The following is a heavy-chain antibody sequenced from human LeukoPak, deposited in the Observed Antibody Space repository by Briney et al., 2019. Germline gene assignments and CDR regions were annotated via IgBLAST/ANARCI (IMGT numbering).Heavy chain of an antibody. CDR3: ARGRVYSNYGYFQH. J-gene: IGHJ1*01. D-gene: IGHD4-4*01. CDR1: GFTFSSYA. CDR2: ISYDGSNK. Sequence: GGSLRLSCAASGFTFSSYAMHWVRQAPGKGLEWVAVISYDGSNKYYADSVKGRFTISRYNSKNTLYLQMNSLRAEDTAVYYCARGRVYSNYGYFQHWGQGTLVTVPS. V-gene: IGHV3-30-3*01.